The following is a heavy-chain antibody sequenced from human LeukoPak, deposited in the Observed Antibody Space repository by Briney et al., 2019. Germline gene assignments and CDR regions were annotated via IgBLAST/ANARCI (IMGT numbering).Heavy chain of an antibody. J-gene: IGHJ4*02. D-gene: IGHD3-16*01. CDR2: FDPEDDET. CDR3: ATDLGYIWSRTPV. V-gene: IGHV1-24*01. Sequence: SVPVSCKVSGYTLTELSMHWVRQAPGKGLEWMGGFDPEDDETIYEQKLQGRVTMTEDTSTDTAYMELSSLRSEDTAVYYCATDLGYIWSRTPVWGQGTMLSVCS. CDR1: GYTLTELS.